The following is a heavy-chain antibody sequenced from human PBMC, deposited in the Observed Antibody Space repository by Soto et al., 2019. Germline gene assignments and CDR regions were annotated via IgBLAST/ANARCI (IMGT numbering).Heavy chain of an antibody. J-gene: IGHJ5*02. V-gene: IGHV1-46*01. CDR1: GYTFTSYY. D-gene: IGHD1-26*01. CDR2: INPSGGST. CDR3: ARGDMGATYHNWFDP. Sequence: GASVKVSCKASGYTFTSYYMHWVRQAPGQGLEWMGIINPSGGSTSYAQKFQGRVTMTRDTSTSTVYMELSSLRSEDTAVYYCARGDMGATYHNWFDPWGQGTLVTVSS.